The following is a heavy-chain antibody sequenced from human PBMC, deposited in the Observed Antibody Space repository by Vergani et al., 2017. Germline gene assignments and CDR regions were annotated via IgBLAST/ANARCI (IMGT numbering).Heavy chain of an antibody. CDR1: GGSISSYY. D-gene: IGHD5-12*01. V-gene: IGHV4-59*12. Sequence: QVQLQESGPGLVKPSETLSLTCTVSGGSISSYYWSWIRQHPGKGLEWIGYTFYSGSSKYNPSLKSRVSISVDTSKNQFSLKVSSVTAADTAVYYCARGPQYSGYAISEHYYYYYAMDVWGQGTTVTVSS. J-gene: IGHJ6*02. CDR2: TFYSGSS. CDR3: ARGPQYSGYAISEHYYYYYAMDV.